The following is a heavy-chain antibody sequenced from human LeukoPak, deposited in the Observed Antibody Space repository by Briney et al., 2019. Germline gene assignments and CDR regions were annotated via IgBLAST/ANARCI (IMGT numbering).Heavy chain of an antibody. D-gene: IGHD2-2*01. J-gene: IGHJ4*02. CDR1: GYTFTGYY. CDR3: ARDVEEYCSSTSCYIVDY. V-gene: IGHV1-2*02. CDR2: INPNSGST. Sequence: ASVKVSCKASGYTFTGYYMHWVRQAPGQGLEWMGWINPNSGSTNYAQKFQGRVTMTRDTSISTAYMELSRLRSDDTAVYYCARDVEEYCSSTSCYIVDYWGQGTLVTVSS.